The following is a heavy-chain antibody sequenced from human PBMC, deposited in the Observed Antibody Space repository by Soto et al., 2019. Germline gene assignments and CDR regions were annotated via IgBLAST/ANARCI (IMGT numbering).Heavy chain of an antibody. J-gene: IGHJ6*02. CDR1: GCTFSSYA. CDR2: IIPIFGTA. Sequence: GAAVKVSCKASGCTFSSYAISWVRQAPGQGLEWMGGIIPIFGTANYAQKFQGRVTITADESTSTAYMELSSLRSEDTAVYYCARTEVAVTTHYYYGMDVWGQGTTVTVSS. D-gene: IGHD4-4*01. V-gene: IGHV1-69*13. CDR3: ARTEVAVTTHYYYGMDV.